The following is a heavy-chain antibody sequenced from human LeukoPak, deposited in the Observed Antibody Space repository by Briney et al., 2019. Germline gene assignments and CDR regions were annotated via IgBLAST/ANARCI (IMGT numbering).Heavy chain of an antibody. J-gene: IGHJ4*02. D-gene: IGHD2-21*02. V-gene: IGHV4-39*01. CDR3: ATPVQYCGGDCYPFDY. CDR2: IYYSGST. Sequence: SETLSLTCTVSGGSISSSSYYWGWIRQPPGKGLEWIGSIYYSGSTYYNPSLKSQVTISVDTSKNQFSLELSSVTAADTAVYYCATPVQYCGGDCYPFDYWGQGTLVTVSS. CDR1: GGSISSSSYY.